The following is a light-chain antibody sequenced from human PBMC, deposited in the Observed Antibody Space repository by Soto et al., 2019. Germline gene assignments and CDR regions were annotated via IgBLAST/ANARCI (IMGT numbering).Light chain of an antibody. V-gene: IGKV3-20*01. Sequence: EVVLTQSPGTLSLSPGERATLACRASKSVSNYLAWYQQKSGQAPRLLIYGASSRASGIPDRFSGGGSGTDFTLTISRLEPEDFAVYYCQQYGSSGTFGQGTKVDIK. CDR2: GAS. J-gene: IGKJ1*01. CDR1: KSVSNY. CDR3: QQYGSSGT.